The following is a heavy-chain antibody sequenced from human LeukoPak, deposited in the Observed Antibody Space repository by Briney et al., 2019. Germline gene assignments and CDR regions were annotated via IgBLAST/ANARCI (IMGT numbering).Heavy chain of an antibody. CDR1: GFTFNSYS. V-gene: IGHV3-66*01. CDR2: IYTGGTT. Sequence: GGSLRLSCAASGFTFNSYSIVWVRQAPGKGLVWVSVIYTGGTTYYADSVKGRFTISRDNSKNTLYLQMNSLRAEDTAVYYCARDVAAPGGVYFDYWGQGTLVTASS. CDR3: ARDVAAPGGVYFDY. D-gene: IGHD3-16*01. J-gene: IGHJ4*02.